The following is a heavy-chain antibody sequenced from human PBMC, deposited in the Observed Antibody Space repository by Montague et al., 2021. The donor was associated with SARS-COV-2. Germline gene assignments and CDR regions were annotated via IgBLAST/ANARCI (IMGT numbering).Heavy chain of an antibody. CDR3: ARATRITIFGVVNQFDY. D-gene: IGHD3-3*01. Sequence: TLSLTCTVSGGSISSGGYYWSWLRQPPGKGLEWIGYIYYSGSTYYNPSLKSRVTISVDTSKNQFSLKLSSVTAADTAVYYCARATRITIFGVVNQFDYWGQGTLVTVSS. J-gene: IGHJ4*02. CDR2: IYYSGST. CDR1: GGSISSGGYY. V-gene: IGHV4-31*03.